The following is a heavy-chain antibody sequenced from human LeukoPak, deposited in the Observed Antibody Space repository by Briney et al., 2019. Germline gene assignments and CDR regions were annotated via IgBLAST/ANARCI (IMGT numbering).Heavy chain of an antibody. J-gene: IGHJ4*02. CDR2: IYYRGNT. CDR1: GASITSYY. D-gene: IGHD3-3*01. V-gene: IGHV4-59*01. Sequence: SETLSLTCTVSGASITSYYWGWVRQPPGKGLEWIGYIYYRGNTNYNPSLKSRITMSLDTSTKQFSLKLSSVSAADTAVYYCASSIFINYYFNFWGQGSLVTVSS. CDR3: ASSIFINYYFNF.